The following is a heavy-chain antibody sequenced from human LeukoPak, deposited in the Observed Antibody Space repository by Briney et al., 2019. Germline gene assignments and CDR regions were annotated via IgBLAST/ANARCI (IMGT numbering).Heavy chain of an antibody. CDR3: ARHRHDHDYVWGSYRLNDAFDI. J-gene: IGHJ3*02. V-gene: IGHV4-39*01. Sequence: PSETLSLTCTVSGGSISSSSYYWGWIRQPPGKGLEWIGSIYYSGSTYYNPSLKSRVTISVDTSKNQFSLKLSSVTAADTAVYYCARHRHDHDYVWGSYRLNDAFDIWGQGTMVTVSS. CDR1: GGSISSSSYY. D-gene: IGHD3-16*02. CDR2: IYYSGST.